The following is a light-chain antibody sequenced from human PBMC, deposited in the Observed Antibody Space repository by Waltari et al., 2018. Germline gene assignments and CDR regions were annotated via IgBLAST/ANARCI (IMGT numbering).Light chain of an antibody. CDR3: CSDAGTYANYV. CDR2: DVN. J-gene: IGLJ1*01. Sequence: QSALIQPRAASRSPGQSVMISCTGASSDVGAYDYVSWYQQHPGKAPTSIIYDVNSRPPGVPARCSGSKSGNPASLTISGLQAEDGAEYYCCSDAGTYANYVFATGT. CDR1: SSDVGAYDY. V-gene: IGLV2-11*01.